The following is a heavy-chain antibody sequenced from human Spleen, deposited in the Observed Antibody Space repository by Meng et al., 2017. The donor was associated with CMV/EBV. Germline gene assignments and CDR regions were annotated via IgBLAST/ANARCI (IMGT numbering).Heavy chain of an antibody. J-gene: IGHJ6*02. D-gene: IGHD3-10*01. CDR1: GGTFSSYA. CDR2: ISAYNGNT. Sequence: SVKVSCKASGGTFSSYAINWVRQAPGQGLEWMGWISAYNGNTNYAQKFQGRVTITTDESTSTAYMELSSLRSEDTAVYYCASAAITNYGMDVWGQGTTVTVSS. CDR3: ASAAITNYGMDV. V-gene: IGHV1-69*05.